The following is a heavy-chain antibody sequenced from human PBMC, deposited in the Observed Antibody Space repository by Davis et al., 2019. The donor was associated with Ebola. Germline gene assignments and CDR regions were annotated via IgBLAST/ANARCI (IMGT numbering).Heavy chain of an antibody. CDR3: ARVSGTHYGGDHLDY. V-gene: IGHV3-73*01. J-gene: IGHJ4*02. CDR2: IRSKANSYAT. D-gene: IGHD1-26*01. Sequence: GESLKISCVASGFTFSGSAMHWVRQASGKGLEWVGRIRSKANSYATAYTASVKGRFTISRDDSKNTAYLQMNSLKTEDTAVYYCARVSGTHYGGDHLDYWGQGALVTVSS. CDR1: GFTFSGSA.